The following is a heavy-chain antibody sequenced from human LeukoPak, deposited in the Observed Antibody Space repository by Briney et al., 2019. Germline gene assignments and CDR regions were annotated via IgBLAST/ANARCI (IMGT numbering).Heavy chain of an antibody. J-gene: IGHJ6*03. CDR2: INPNSGGT. CDR3: ARSFLSFGYCSSTSCYRDMDV. Sequence: ASVKVSCKASGYTFTGYYMHWVRQAPGQGLEWMGWINPNSGGTNYAQKFQGRVTMTRDTSISTAYMELSRLGSDDTAVYYCARSFLSFGYCSSTSCYRDMDVWGKGTTVTVSS. D-gene: IGHD2-2*03. CDR1: GYTFTGYY. V-gene: IGHV1-2*02.